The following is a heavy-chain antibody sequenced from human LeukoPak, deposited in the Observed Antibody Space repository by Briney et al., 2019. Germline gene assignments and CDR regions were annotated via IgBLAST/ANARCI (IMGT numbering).Heavy chain of an antibody. J-gene: IGHJ6*03. D-gene: IGHD2-15*01. CDR2: IYHSGST. CDR1: GGSISSSNW. Sequence: SETLSLTCAVSGGSISSSNWWTWVRQSPGKGLEWIGEIYHSGSTNYNPSLKSRITISVDKSKNQFSLKLSSVTAADTAVYYCARVRCSGGSCPYYYYYYYMDVWGKGTTVIISS. CDR3: ARVRCSGGSCPYYYYYYYMDV. V-gene: IGHV4-4*02.